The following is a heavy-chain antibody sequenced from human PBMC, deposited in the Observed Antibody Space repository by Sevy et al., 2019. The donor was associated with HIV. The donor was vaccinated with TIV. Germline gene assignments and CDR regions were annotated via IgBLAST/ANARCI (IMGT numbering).Heavy chain of an antibody. Sequence: SETLSLTCTVSGGSISSYYWSWIRQPPGKGLEWIGYIYYSGSTNYNPSLKSRVTISVDTSKNQFSLKLSPVTAADTAVYYCARSSGTMVRGVSNWFDPWGQGTLVTVSS. V-gene: IGHV4-59*01. CDR3: ARSSGTMVRGVSNWFDP. CDR2: IYYSGST. CDR1: GGSISSYY. J-gene: IGHJ5*02. D-gene: IGHD3-10*01.